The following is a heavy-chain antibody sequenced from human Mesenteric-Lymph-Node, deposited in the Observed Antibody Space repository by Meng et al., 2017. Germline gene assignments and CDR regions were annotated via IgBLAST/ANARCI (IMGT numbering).Heavy chain of an antibody. CDR3: ARGGGRGLPN. D-gene: IGHD5-18*01. Sequence: GESLKISCVASGFTFSSYYMQWVRQAPGKGLEWVSGINWNGGSTGYADSVKGRFTISRDNAKNSLHLQMNSLRDEDTAVYYCARGGGRGLPNWGQGTLVTVSS. CDR2: INWNGGST. V-gene: IGHV3-20*04. CDR1: GFTFSSYY. J-gene: IGHJ4*02.